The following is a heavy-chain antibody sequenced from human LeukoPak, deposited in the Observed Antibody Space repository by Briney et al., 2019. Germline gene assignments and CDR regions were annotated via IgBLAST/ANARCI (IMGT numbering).Heavy chain of an antibody. D-gene: IGHD1-26*01. CDR1: GGTFSSYA. CDR3: ATDSAIVGATIGAFDI. J-gene: IGHJ3*02. CDR2: IIPIFGTA. Sequence: VASVTVSCKASGGTFSSYAISWVRQAPGQGLEWMGGIIPIFGTANYAQKFQGRVTMTEDTSTDTAYMELSSLRSEDTAVYYCATDSAIVGATIGAFDIWGQGTMVTVSS. V-gene: IGHV1-69*06.